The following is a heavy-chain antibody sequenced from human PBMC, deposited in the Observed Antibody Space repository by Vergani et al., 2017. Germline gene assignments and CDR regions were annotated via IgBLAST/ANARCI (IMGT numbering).Heavy chain of an antibody. V-gene: IGHV1-18*01. D-gene: IGHD3-22*01. CDR2: ISAYNGNT. CDR3: PRARYDSSGYYSRPLNY. J-gene: IGHJ4*02. Sequence: VQLLESGGGLVQPGASVKVSCKASGYTFTSYGISWVRQAPGQGLEWMGWISAYNGNTNYAQKLQGRVTMTTDTSTSTAYMELRSLRSDDTAVYYCPRARYDSSGYYSRPLNYWGQGTLVTVSS. CDR1: GYTFTSYG.